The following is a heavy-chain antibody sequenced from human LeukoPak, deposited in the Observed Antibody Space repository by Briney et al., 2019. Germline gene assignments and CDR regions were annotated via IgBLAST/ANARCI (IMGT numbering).Heavy chain of an antibody. J-gene: IGHJ6*04. Sequence: SVKVSCKDSGGTFRSYAIRWVRQAPAQGLEWMGGIFPIFGTANYAQKFQGRVTITADESTSTAYMELSSLRSEDAAVYCWAGGADYYYGMDVWGKGTTVTVSS. CDR2: IFPIFGTA. CDR1: GGTFRSYA. CDR3: AGGADYYYGMDV. V-gene: IGHV1-69*13.